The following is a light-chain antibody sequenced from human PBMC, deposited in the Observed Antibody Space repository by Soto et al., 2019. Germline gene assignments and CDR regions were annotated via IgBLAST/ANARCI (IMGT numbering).Light chain of an antibody. J-gene: IGKJ5*01. CDR3: QQYAVSPIT. CDR1: QSVGRN. CDR2: GAS. V-gene: IGKV3-15*01. Sequence: EIVMAQSPATLSVSPGEAAILSCRASQSVGRNLAWYQQRPGQAPRLLIFGASTRASGVPDRFSGGGSGTEFSLTISSLQSEDFAVYFCQQYAVSPITFGQGTRLEIK.